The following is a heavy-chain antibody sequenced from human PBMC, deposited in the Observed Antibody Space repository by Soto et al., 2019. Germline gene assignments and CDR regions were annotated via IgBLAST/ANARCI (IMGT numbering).Heavy chain of an antibody. CDR1: GGTFSSYA. CDR2: IIPIFGTA. Sequence: ASVKVSCKASGGTFSSYAISWVRLAPGQGLEWMGGIIPIFGTANYAQKFQGRVTITADESTSTAYMELSSLRSEDTAVYYCGRENYCGGDCAYFDYWGQGTLVTVSS. J-gene: IGHJ4*02. V-gene: IGHV1-69*13. CDR3: GRENYCGGDCAYFDY. D-gene: IGHD2-21*02.